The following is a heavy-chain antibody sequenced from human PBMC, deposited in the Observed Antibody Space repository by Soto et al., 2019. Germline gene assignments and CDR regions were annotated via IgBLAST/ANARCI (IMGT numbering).Heavy chain of an antibody. CDR2: ISNAGSNY. J-gene: IGHJ6*02. Sequence: QVQLVESGGGVVQPGRSLRLSCAASGFTFTSYAMHWVRQAPGKGLEWVAVISNAGSNYYYADSVRVRFTISRDNTKNTLFLQMSSLRGEDSGVYYCARGTTLAIFDYGMDVWGQGTTVTVSS. CDR3: ARGTTLAIFDYGMDV. D-gene: IGHD3-3*01. CDR1: GFTFTSYA. V-gene: IGHV3-30-3*01.